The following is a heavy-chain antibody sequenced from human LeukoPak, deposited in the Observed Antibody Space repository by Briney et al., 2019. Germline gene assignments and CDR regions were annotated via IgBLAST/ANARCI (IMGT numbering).Heavy chain of an antibody. J-gene: IGHJ6*02. CDR2: ISGSGADT. CDR1: GFTFSNFP. V-gene: IGHV3-23*01. Sequence: PGGSLRLSRAASGFTFSNFPMTWVRRAPGKGLQSFASISGSGADTYYTDSVKGRFTISRDNLNNTVYLQMNSLRAEDTAVYYCAKVLGHDSDGYYYYGLHVWGQGTTVTVSS. CDR3: AKVLGHDSDGYYYYGLHV. D-gene: IGHD3-22*01.